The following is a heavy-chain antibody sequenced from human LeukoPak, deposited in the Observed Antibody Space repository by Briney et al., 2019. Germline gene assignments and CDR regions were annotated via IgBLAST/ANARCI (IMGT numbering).Heavy chain of an antibody. J-gene: IGHJ4*02. CDR3: ANDRLGYCGGDCYSDY. V-gene: IGHV3-48*03. D-gene: IGHD2-21*02. CDR1: GFTFSSYE. CDR2: ISSSDSTI. Sequence: PGGSLRLSCAASGFTFSSYEMNWVRQAPGKGLEWVSYISSSDSTIYYADSVKGRFTISRDNSKNTLHLQMNSLRAEDTAVYYCANDRLGYCGGDCYSDYWGQGTLVTVSS.